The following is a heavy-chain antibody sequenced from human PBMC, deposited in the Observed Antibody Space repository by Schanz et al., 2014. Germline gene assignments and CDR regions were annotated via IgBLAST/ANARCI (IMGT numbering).Heavy chain of an antibody. D-gene: IGHD3-10*01. CDR1: GFTFSSYG. CDR2: IWYDENNK. V-gene: IGHV3-33*01. CDR3: ARDFDDRRGYGSGYCLGDCMDV. Sequence: QVQLVESGGGVVQFGRSLRLSCVASGFTFSSYGMHWVRQAPGKGLEWVAVIWYDENNKYYADSVKGRFTMSRDNSKNTLYLQMNSLRAEDTAVDYCARDFDDRRGYGSGYCLGDCMDVWGQGTTVAVSS. J-gene: IGHJ6*02.